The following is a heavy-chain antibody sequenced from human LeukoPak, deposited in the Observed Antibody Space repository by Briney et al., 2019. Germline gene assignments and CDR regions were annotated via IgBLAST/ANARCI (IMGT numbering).Heavy chain of an antibody. CDR1: GFPFSSYA. D-gene: IGHD4-17*01. J-gene: IGHJ4*02. V-gene: IGHV3-30-3*01. CDR2: ISYDGSNK. CDR3: ARDFREDGDYVFDY. Sequence: GRSLLLSCAAAGFPFSSYARHGGRPAPGKGVEGVAVISYDGSNKYYADSVKGRFTISRDNSKNTLYLQMNSLRAEDTAVYYCARDFREDGDYVFDYWGQGTLVTVSS.